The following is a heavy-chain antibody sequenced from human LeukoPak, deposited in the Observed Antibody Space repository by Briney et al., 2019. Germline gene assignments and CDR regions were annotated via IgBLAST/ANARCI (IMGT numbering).Heavy chain of an antibody. J-gene: IGHJ3*02. V-gene: IGHV4-59*01. CDR3: ARGGSIVGTTPHDTFDI. CDR1: AASISSYY. CDR2: IYYSGST. D-gene: IGHD1-26*01. Sequence: SETLSLTCTVSAASISSYYWSWIRQPPGKGLEWIGYIYYSGSTNYNPSLKSRVAISVDTSKNQVSLRLSSVTAADTAVYYCARGGSIVGTTPHDTFDIWGQGTVVTVS.